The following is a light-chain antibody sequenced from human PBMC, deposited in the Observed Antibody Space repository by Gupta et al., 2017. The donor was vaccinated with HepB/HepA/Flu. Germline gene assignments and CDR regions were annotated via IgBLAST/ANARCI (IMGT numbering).Light chain of an antibody. CDR3: TAWDDSRNGVV. V-gene: IGLV1-36*01. J-gene: IGLJ2*01. CDR1: SSYIGSNA. Sequence: SVLPHPPSVSPSPRQRVTISCSGSSSYIGSNAVHWYQQLPGQAPKLLIYYDDMLPSGITDRFSGSKSGTSASLPISRLQAEDEADYYCTAWDDSRNGVVFGGGTKLTVL. CDR2: YDD.